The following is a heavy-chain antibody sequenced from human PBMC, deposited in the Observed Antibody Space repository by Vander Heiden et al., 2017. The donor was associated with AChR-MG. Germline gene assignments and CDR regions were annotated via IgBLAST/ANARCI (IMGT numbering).Heavy chain of an antibody. Sequence: EVQLLESGGDLVQPGGSLRLSCAASGFTFSSSAMGWVRQAPGKGLEWVSTISAGGDSTYYADSVRGRFTISRDNSKNTLYLQINSLRAEDTAIYYCAKYLTVPAASFDYWGQGTLVTVSS. CDR1: GFTFSSSA. CDR3: AKYLTVPAASFDY. J-gene: IGHJ4*02. CDR2: ISAGGDST. D-gene: IGHD2-2*01. V-gene: IGHV3-23*01.